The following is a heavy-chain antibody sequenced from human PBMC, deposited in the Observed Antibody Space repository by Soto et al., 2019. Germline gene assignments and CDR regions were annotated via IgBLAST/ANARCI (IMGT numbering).Heavy chain of an antibody. D-gene: IGHD2-21*02. J-gene: IGHJ4*01. CDR3: VRDSVNPRVTAITSDLDF. V-gene: IGHV3-30-3*01. CDR1: GFVFSVYT. Sequence: QVKLVESGGGVVQPGRSLRLSCAASGFVFSVYTMHWVRQAPGKGLEWVAVISSDGSKKYYAESVRGRFTISRDNSKNTLFLQMNSLRSEDSSLYYCVRDSVNPRVTAITSDLDFWGCGTLVTVSS. CDR2: ISSDGSKK.